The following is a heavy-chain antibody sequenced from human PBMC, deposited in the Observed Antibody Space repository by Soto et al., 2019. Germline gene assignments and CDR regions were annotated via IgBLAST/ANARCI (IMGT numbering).Heavy chain of an antibody. D-gene: IGHD3-10*01. J-gene: IGHJ4*02. CDR2: ISSSSSYI. Sequence: GGSLRLSCAASGFTFSSYSMNWVRQAPGKGLEWVSSISSSSSYIYYADSVKGRFTISRDNAKNALYLQMNSLRAEDTAVYYCARDLPKGYYGSGSYYNAGSDYWGQGTLVTVSS. CDR3: ARDLPKGYYGSGSYYNAGSDY. CDR1: GFTFSSYS. V-gene: IGHV3-21*01.